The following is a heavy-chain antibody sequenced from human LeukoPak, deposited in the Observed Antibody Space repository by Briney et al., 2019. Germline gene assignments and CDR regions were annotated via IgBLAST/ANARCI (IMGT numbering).Heavy chain of an antibody. Sequence: GGSLRLSCAASGFTFSNYMMHWVRQAPGKGLVWVSRIKSDGITITYADSVKGRFTISRDNAKNTLYLQMNSLRAEDTAVYYCLRNLNWSLDQWGQGTLVTVSS. CDR3: LRNLNWSLDQ. CDR1: GFTFSNYM. V-gene: IGHV3-74*01. CDR2: IKSDGITI. J-gene: IGHJ4*02. D-gene: IGHD1-20*01.